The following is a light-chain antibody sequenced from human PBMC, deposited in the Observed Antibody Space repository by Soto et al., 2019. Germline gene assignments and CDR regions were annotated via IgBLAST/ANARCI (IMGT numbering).Light chain of an antibody. Sequence: EIVMTQSPATVSVSPGERATLSCRASQSVSSNLAWYQQKPGQAPRLLIYGASTRATGIPARLSGSGSGTEFTLTISGLQSEDFAIYYCQHYNNWPPWTFGQGTKVEIK. V-gene: IGKV3-15*01. CDR2: GAS. CDR3: QHYNNWPPWT. J-gene: IGKJ1*01. CDR1: QSVSSN.